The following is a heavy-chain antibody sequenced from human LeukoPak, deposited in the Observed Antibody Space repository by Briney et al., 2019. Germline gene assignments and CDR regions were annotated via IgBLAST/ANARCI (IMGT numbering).Heavy chain of an antibody. D-gene: IGHD3-10*01. CDR1: GFTFNTYA. CDR2: IGGGGGT. Sequence: GGSLRLSCAASGFTFNTYAMSWVRQAPGKGLEWVSSIGGGGGTYYADSVQGRFTISRDNSKNTLYLQMNSLRAEDTAVYYCAKGGITMVRGVINDLNRFDYWGQGTLVTVSS. CDR3: AKGGITMVRGVINDLNRFDY. J-gene: IGHJ4*02. V-gene: IGHV3-23*01.